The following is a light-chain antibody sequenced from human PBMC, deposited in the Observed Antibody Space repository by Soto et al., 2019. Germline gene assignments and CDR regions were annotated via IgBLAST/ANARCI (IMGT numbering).Light chain of an antibody. CDR3: QQANSFPSIT. J-gene: IGKJ5*01. V-gene: IGKV1-12*02. CDR2: DAS. CDR1: QDISTW. Sequence: DIQMTQSPSSVSASVGDRVTITCRASQDISTWLAWYQQKPGQAPKLLIFDASYLQSGVPSRFSGSGSGTHFTLTINSLQPEDSATYYCQQANSFPSITFGQGTRLEIK.